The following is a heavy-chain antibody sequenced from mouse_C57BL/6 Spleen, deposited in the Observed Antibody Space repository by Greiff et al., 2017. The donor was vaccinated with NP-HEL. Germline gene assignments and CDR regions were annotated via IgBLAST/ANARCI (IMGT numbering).Heavy chain of an antibody. D-gene: IGHD1-1*01. J-gene: IGHJ3*01. Sequence: VQLQQSGAELVKPGASVKLSCTASGFNIKDYYMHWVKQRTEQGLEWIGRIDPEDGETKSAPKFQGKATITADTSSNTAYLQLSSLTSADTAVYYCTRGYYYGSSFTWFAYWGQGTLVTVSA. CDR2: IDPEDGET. V-gene: IGHV14-2*01. CDR3: TRGYYYGSSFTWFAY. CDR1: GFNIKDYY.